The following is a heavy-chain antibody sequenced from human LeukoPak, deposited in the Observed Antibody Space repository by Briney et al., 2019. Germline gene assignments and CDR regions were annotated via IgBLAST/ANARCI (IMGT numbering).Heavy chain of an antibody. CDR2: TNWNGGST. D-gene: IGHD2-15*01. CDR3: TKGLSFAATDGFAI. V-gene: IGHV3-20*04. Sequence: GGSLRLSCAASGFAFDDYGMSWVRQVPGKGLEWVSDTNWNGGSTGYAASVKGRFIISRDNSKNTLFLQMNSLRVEDTALYFCTKGLSFAATDGFAIWGQGTMVTISS. J-gene: IGHJ3*02. CDR1: GFAFDDYG.